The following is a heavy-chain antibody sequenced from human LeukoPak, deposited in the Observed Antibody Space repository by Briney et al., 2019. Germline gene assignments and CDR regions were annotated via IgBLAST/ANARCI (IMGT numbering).Heavy chain of an antibody. CDR3: ASLPRGLWFGECTGAYAVDI. V-gene: IGHV3-11*04. CDR1: GFTFSDYY. J-gene: IGHJ3*02. D-gene: IGHD3-10*01. CDR2: ISSSGSTI. Sequence: GGSLRLSCAASGFTFSDYYMRWIRQAPGKGLEWVSYISSSGSTIYYADSVKGRFTISRDNAKNSLYLQMNSLRAEDTAVYYWASLPRGLWFGECTGAYAVDIWGQGTMVTVSS.